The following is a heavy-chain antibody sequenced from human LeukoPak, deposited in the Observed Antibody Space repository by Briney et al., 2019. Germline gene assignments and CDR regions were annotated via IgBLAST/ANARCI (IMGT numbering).Heavy chain of an antibody. CDR1: GYSFIGYY. CDR3: ARDLYDSSGYYYGDYYYMDV. V-gene: IGHV1-2*02. Sequence: ASVKVSCKASGYSFIGYYMHWVRQAPGQGLEWMGWIKSNSGGTNYAQKFQGRVTMTRDTSISTAYMELSRLRSDDTAVYYCARDLYDSSGYYYGDYYYMDVWGKGTTVTISS. D-gene: IGHD3-22*01. J-gene: IGHJ6*03. CDR2: IKSNSGGT.